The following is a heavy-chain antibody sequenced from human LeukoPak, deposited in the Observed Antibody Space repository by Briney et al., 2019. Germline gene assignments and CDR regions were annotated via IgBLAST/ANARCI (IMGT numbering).Heavy chain of an antibody. CDR3: ARGSRQDYYDSSGYLWFAFDI. J-gene: IGHJ3*02. V-gene: IGHV3-53*01. CDR1: GFTVSNNY. Sequence: PGGSLRLSRAVSGFTVSNNYMSWVRQAPGKGLEWVSVIYSGGSTYYADSVKGRFTISRDNSKNTLYLQMNSLRAEDTAVYYCARGSRQDYYDSSGYLWFAFDIWGQGTMVTVSS. CDR2: IYSGGST. D-gene: IGHD3-22*01.